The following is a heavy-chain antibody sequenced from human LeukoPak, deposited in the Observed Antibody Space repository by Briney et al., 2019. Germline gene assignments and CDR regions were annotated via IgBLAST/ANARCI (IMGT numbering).Heavy chain of an antibody. D-gene: IGHD6-19*01. Sequence: PGGSLRLSCAASGFTFSSYWMSWVRQAPGKGLEWVANIKQDGSEKYYVDSVKGRFTISRDNAKNSLYLQMNSLRAEDRAVYYCARANSSAWHNFDFWGQGTLVTVSS. CDR3: ARANSSAWHNFDF. CDR2: IKQDGSEK. J-gene: IGHJ4*02. V-gene: IGHV3-7*01. CDR1: GFTFSSYW.